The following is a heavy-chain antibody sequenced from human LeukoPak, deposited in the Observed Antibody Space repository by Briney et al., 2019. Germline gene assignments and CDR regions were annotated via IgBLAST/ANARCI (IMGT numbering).Heavy chain of an antibody. CDR1: GFTFSSYE. V-gene: IGHV3-48*03. D-gene: IGHD3-16*02. CDR3: ARESYRGRYYFDY. CDR2: ISSSGSTI. J-gene: IGHJ4*02. Sequence: GGSLRLSCAASGFTFSSYEMNWVRQAPRKGLEWVSYISSSGSTIYYADSVKGRFTISRDNAKNSLYLQMNSLRAEDTAVYYCARESYRGRYYFDYWGQGTLVTVSS.